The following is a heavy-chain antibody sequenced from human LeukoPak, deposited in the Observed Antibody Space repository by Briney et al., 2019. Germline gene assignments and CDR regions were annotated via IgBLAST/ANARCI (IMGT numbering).Heavy chain of an antibody. Sequence: SETLSLTCAVYGGSFSGYHWNWIRQPPGKGLEWIGEIDHSGSTNYNPSLKSRVTISVDTSKNQFSLNLSSVTAAGTAVYFCARGVRIAVAAPHLNYWGQGTLVTVSS. V-gene: IGHV4-34*01. CDR2: IDHSGST. D-gene: IGHD6-19*01. CDR3: ARGVRIAVAAPHLNY. CDR1: GGSFSGYH. J-gene: IGHJ4*02.